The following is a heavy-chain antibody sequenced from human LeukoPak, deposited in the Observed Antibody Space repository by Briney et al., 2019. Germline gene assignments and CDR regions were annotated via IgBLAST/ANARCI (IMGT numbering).Heavy chain of an antibody. CDR3: ARTIGNNWFDP. J-gene: IGHJ5*02. V-gene: IGHV3-66*01. CDR2: SHSANSA. CDR1: GITVSNIY. D-gene: IGHD1-1*01. Sequence: GGSLRLSCAATGITVSNIYMSWDRQAPGQGLEWVSLSHSANSAYYANSVKGRFTISRDNSKNTLFLQMNSLRPEDTAVYYCARTIGNNWFDPWGQGTLVTVSS.